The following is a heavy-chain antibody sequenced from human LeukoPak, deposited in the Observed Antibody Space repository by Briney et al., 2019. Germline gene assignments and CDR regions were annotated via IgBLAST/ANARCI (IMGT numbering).Heavy chain of an antibody. J-gene: IGHJ4*02. D-gene: IGHD1-1*01. Sequence: GGSVRLSCSASGXTFSGYAMLWVRQAPGKGLECVSAISSGGSTHYADSVKGRFTISRDDSENTLYLQMSSLRAEDTAVYYCAMNWNCDCWGQGTLVTVSS. CDR1: GXTFSGYA. V-gene: IGHV3-64D*09. CDR2: ISSGGST. CDR3: AMNWNCDC.